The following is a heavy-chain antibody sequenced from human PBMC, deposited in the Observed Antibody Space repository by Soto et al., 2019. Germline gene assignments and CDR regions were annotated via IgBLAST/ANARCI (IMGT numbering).Heavy chain of an antibody. CDR2: IYTSGST. J-gene: IGHJ5*02. Sequence: SETLSLTCTVSGGSISSYYWILIRHPSLKGLEWIGRIYTSGSTNYNPSLKSRVTMSVDTSKNQFSLKLSSVTAADTAVYYCARDSPFWSGYYSRSGKRENWFDPWGQGTLVTVSS. D-gene: IGHD3-3*01. V-gene: IGHV4-4*07. CDR3: ARDSPFWSGYYSRSGKRENWFDP. CDR1: GGSISSYY.